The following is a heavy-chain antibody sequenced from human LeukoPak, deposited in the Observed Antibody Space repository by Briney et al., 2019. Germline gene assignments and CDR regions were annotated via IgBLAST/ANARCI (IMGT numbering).Heavy chain of an antibody. V-gene: IGHV3-74*03. CDR2: ISPDGSTT. J-gene: IGHJ4*01. Sequence: PGGSLRLSCAASGCRFSAFWMHWVRQIPGKGLVWVSRISPDGSTTTYADSVTGRFTISRDNVKNTMYLQMNSLRAEDTAVYYCISDSEGRSGGDDWGQGTQVTVSS. D-gene: IGHD1-26*01. CDR1: GCRFSAFW. CDR3: ISDSEGRSGGDD.